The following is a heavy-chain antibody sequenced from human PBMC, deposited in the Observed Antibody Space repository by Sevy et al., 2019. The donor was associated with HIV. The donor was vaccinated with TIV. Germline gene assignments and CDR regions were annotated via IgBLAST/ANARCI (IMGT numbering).Heavy chain of an antibody. CDR3: AREVGGFNWRPYYFDS. CDR2: IKQDESET. Sequence: GGSLRLTCAASGFTFNKYWMSWVRQTPEKGLEWVATIKQDESETYYVDPVKGRSVISRDNGKNSVSLQMNGLRVEDTALYYCAREVGGFNWRPYYFDSWGQGTLVTVSS. CDR1: GFTFNKYW. V-gene: IGHV3-7*01. D-gene: IGHD3-3*01. J-gene: IGHJ4*02.